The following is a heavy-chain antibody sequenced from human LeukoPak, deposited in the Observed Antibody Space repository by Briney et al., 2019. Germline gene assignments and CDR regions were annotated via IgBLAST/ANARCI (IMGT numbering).Heavy chain of an antibody. V-gene: IGHV1-2*06. Sequence: ASVKVSCKASGYTFTGYYMHWVRQAPGQGLEWMGRINPNSGGTNYAQKFQGRVTMTRDTSISTAYMELSRLRSDDTAVYYCARTWRYCSGGSCYTWDYWGQGTLVTVSS. J-gene: IGHJ4*02. CDR3: ARTWRYCSGGSCYTWDY. CDR1: GYTFTGYY. D-gene: IGHD2-15*01. CDR2: INPNSGGT.